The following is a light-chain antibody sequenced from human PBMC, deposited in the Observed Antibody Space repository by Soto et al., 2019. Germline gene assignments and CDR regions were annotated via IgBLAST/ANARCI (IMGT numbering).Light chain of an antibody. J-gene: IGKJ1*01. CDR1: QSVSYTF. Sequence: EIVLTQSPGTLSLSPGERATLSCRASQSVSYTFFAWYQQKPGQAPRLLIYGASSRATGIPDRFSGSGSGTDFTLTISRLEPEDFAVYYCQQYGSSPPWTFGQGTKVDIK. V-gene: IGKV3-20*01. CDR3: QQYGSSPPWT. CDR2: GAS.